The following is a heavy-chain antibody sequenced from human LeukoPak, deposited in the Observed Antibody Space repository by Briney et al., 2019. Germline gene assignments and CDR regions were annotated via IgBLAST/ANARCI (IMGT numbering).Heavy chain of an antibody. CDR3: AKRRGLELLYYYYMDV. J-gene: IGHJ6*03. V-gene: IGHV3-74*01. D-gene: IGHD1-7*01. CDR2: IDSDGSST. Sequence: PGGSLRLSCAASGFTFSYYWMHWVGQGPGKGLVWVSRIDSDGSSTNYADSVKGRFTISRDNVKNTLYLQMNSLRAEDTAVYYCAKRRGLELLYYYYMDVWGKGTTVTVSS. CDR1: GFTFSYYW.